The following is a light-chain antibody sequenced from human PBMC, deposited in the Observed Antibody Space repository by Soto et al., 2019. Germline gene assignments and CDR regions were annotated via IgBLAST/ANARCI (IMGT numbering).Light chain of an antibody. V-gene: IGKV1-33*01. J-gene: IGKJ4*01. CDR1: QDISNY. CDR3: QQLSRYPLT. Sequence: DIQMTQSQSSLSASVGDRVTITCQASQDISNYLNWYQQKPGKAPKLLIYDASNLETGVPSRFSGSGSGTEFSLTIRALQPEDFATYYCQQLSRYPLTFGGGTKVDIK. CDR2: DAS.